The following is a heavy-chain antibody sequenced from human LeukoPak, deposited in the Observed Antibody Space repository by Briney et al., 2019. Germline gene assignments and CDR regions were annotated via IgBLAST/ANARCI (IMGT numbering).Heavy chain of an antibody. CDR3: AREGSIVPHQDLDS. D-gene: IGHD2-8*01. CDR1: GFTFRTYS. V-gene: IGHV3-21*01. CDR2: INSRGSDE. Sequence: GGSLRLSCTASGFTFRTYSMNWVRQAPGKGLEWVSSINSRGSDEYYADSVKGRFTISRDNAKNSLYLQMNSLRAEDTAVYYCAREGSIVPHQDLDSWGQGALVTVSS. J-gene: IGHJ4*02.